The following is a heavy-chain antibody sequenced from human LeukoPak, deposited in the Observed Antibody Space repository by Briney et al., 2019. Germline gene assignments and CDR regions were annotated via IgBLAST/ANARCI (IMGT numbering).Heavy chain of an antibody. CDR1: GYSISSGYY. Sequence: ETLSLTCAVSGYSISSGYYWGWIRQPPGKGLEWIGDIYHSGSTYYNPSLKSRVTISLDTSKNQFSLKLSSVTAADTAVYYCATNYGSGSYYILVYWGQGTLVTVSS. D-gene: IGHD3-10*01. J-gene: IGHJ4*02. V-gene: IGHV4-38-2*01. CDR2: IYHSGST. CDR3: ATNYGSGSYYILVY.